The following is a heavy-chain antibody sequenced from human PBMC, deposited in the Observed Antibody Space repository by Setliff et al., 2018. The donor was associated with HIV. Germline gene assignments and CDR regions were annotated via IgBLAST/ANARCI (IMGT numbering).Heavy chain of an antibody. Sequence: GESLKISCAASGFTFSSYWMHWVRQVPGKGLVWVSRINSDGSSTTYADFVKGRFTISRDSAKNTLYLQMNSLRAEDTAVYSCARARGGNSEWTYWGQGTLVTVSS. D-gene: IGHD2-15*01. V-gene: IGHV3-74*03. CDR3: ARARGGNSEWTY. J-gene: IGHJ4*02. CDR2: INSDGSST. CDR1: GFTFSSYW.